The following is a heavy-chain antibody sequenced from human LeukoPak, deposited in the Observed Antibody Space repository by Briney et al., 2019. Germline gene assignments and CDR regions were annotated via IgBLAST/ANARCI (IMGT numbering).Heavy chain of an antibody. J-gene: IGHJ4*01. CDR1: GFTFNYYA. V-gene: IGHV3-23*01. Sequence: GGSLRLSGAASGFTFNYYAMSWLRQAPARGLVWVSTISNSGGGTFYADSVKGRFTISRDSSKSSLYLQLNSLRVEDTAVYYWATGQYQLPPARWPSNYGGQGTLVTVSS. CDR2: ISNSGGGT. D-gene: IGHD5-24*01. CDR3: ATGQYQLPPARWPSNY.